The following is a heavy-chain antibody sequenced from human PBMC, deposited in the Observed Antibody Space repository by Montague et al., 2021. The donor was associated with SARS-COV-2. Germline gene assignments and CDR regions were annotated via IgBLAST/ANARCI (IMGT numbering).Heavy chain of an antibody. V-gene: IGHV4-39*07. CDR1: GGSISSSSYY. CDR3: ARDKAEYIVVVPAVPLAYGMDV. D-gene: IGHD2-2*01. CDR2: IYYSGST. Sequence: SETLSLTCTVSGGSISSSSYYWGWIRQPPGKGLEWIGSIYYSGSTYYNPSLKSRVTISVDTSKDQFSLKLGSVTPADTAVYYCARDKAEYIVVVPAVPLAYGMDVWGQGTTVTVSS. J-gene: IGHJ6*02.